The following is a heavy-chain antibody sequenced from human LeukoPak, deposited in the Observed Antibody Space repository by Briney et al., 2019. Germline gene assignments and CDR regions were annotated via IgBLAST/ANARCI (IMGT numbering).Heavy chain of an antibody. CDR3: AKGRAVAGTLDY. V-gene: IGHV3-33*06. D-gene: IGHD6-19*01. J-gene: IGHJ4*02. Sequence: GGSLRLSCAASGFTFSTYDMYWVRQAPGKGLEGLAVIWYDGSNKYYADSVKGRFTISRHNSKNTLCLQMNSLRAEDTAVYYCAKGRAVAGTLDYWGQGTLVTVSS. CDR2: IWYDGSNK. CDR1: GFTFSTYD.